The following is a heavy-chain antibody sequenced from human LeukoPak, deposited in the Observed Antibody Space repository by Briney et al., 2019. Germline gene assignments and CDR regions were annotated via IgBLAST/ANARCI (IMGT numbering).Heavy chain of an antibody. V-gene: IGHV3-73*01. CDR2: IRSKANSYAT. J-gene: IGHJ4*02. D-gene: IGHD4-17*01. CDR1: GFTFSGSA. Sequence: GGSLRLFCAASGFTFSGSAMHWVRQASGKGLEWVGRIRSKANSYATAYVVSVKGRFAISRDDSKNTAYPQMNSLKTEDTAVYYCARQIYGELRIDVWGQGTLVTVSS. CDR3: ARQIYGELRIDV.